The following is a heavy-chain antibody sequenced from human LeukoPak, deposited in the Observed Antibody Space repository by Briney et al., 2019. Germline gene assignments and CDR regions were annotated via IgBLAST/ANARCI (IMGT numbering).Heavy chain of an antibody. CDR3: ARAGSYSSGWSIIDY. CDR1: GGSISSYY. CDR2: IYYSGST. Sequence: SETLSLTCTVSGGSISSYYWSWIRQPPGKGLEWIGYIYYSGSTNYNPSLKSRVTISVDTSKNQFSLKLSSVTAADTAVYYCARAGSYSSGWSIIDYWGQGTLVTVSS. J-gene: IGHJ4*02. D-gene: IGHD6-19*01. V-gene: IGHV4-59*01.